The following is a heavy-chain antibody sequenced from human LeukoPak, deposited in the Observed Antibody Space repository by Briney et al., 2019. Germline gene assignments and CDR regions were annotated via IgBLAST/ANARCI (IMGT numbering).Heavy chain of an antibody. CDR2: FSGGGDS. V-gene: IGHV3-23*01. CDR1: GFTSGIYA. J-gene: IGHJ4*02. Sequence: PGGPLRLSCAASGFTSGIYAVSWVRQAPGKGLEWVSAFSGGGDSYYADSVKGRFTISRDNSKKILYLQMNSLRAEDTAVYYCGKEVERHFDLKYWGQGTLVTVSS. CDR3: GKEVERHFDLKY.